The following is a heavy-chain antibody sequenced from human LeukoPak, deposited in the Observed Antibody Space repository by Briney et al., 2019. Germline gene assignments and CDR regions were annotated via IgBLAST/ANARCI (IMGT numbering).Heavy chain of an antibody. CDR2: INPNSGGT. D-gene: IGHD4-23*01. J-gene: IGHJ4*02. CDR3: ARGDYGGNLAFDY. CDR1: GYTFTDYY. V-gene: IGHV1-2*02. Sequence: ASVKVSCKTSGYTFTDYYMHWVRQAPGQGLVWMGWINPNSGGTNYAQKFQGRVTMTRDTSISTAYMELSRLRSDDTAVYYCARGDYGGNLAFDYWGQGTLVTVSS.